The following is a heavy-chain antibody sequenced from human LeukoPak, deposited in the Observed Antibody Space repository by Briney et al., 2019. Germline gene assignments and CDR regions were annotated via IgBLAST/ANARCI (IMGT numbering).Heavy chain of an antibody. CDR3: ARDYGGSSPFGY. V-gene: IGHV3-21*01. D-gene: IGHD4-23*01. J-gene: IGHJ4*02. CDR2: ISGSGGYT. CDR1: GFTFSDYN. Sequence: GGSLRLSCAASGFTFSDYNMNWVRQAPGKGLEWVSGISGSGGYTYYADSVKGRFTISRDNAKNSLYLQMNSLRAEDTAVYYCARDYGGSSPFGYWGQGTLVTVSS.